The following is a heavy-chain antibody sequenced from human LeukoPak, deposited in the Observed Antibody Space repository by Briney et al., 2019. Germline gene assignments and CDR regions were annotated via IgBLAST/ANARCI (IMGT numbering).Heavy chain of an antibody. D-gene: IGHD1-7*01. CDR2: INHSGST. CDR3: ASRGITGTTGYSQIAFDI. CDR1: GGSFSGYY. V-gene: IGHV4-34*01. Sequence: SETLSLTCAVYGGSFSGYYWSWIRQPPGKGLEWIGEINHSGSTNYNPSLKSRVTISVDTSKNQFSLKLSSVTAADTAVYYCASRGITGTTGYSQIAFDIWGQGTMVTVSS. J-gene: IGHJ3*02.